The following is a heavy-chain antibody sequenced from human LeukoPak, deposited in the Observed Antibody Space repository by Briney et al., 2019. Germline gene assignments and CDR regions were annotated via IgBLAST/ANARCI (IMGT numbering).Heavy chain of an antibody. CDR1: GFSFTNAW. CDR2: LYSGGST. Sequence: GGSLRLSCAASGFSFTNAWMSWVRQAPGKGLEWVSVLYSGGSTYYADSVRGRSTISRDNSKNTLYLRMDSLRAEDTAVYYCVKEGVGSSYFFNYWGQGTLVTVSS. V-gene: IGHV3-53*01. J-gene: IGHJ4*02. CDR3: VKEGVGSSYFFNY. D-gene: IGHD1-26*01.